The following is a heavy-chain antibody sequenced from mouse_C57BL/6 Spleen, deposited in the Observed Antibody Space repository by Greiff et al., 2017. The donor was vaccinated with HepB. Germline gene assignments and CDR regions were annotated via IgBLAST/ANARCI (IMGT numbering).Heavy chain of an antibody. CDR1: GYAFSSYW. V-gene: IGHV1-80*01. Sequence: QVQLQQSGAELVKPGASVKISCKASGYAFSSYWMNWVKQRPGKGLEWIGQIYPGDGETNYNGKFKGKATLTADKSSSTAYMTLSSLTSEDSAVYFCARDDGYPHYYAMDYWGQGTSVTVSS. CDR2: IYPGDGET. CDR3: ARDDGYPHYYAMDY. D-gene: IGHD2-3*01. J-gene: IGHJ4*01.